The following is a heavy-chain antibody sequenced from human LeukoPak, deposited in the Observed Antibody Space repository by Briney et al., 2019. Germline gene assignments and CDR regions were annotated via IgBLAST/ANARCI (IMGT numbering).Heavy chain of an antibody. D-gene: IGHD3-10*01. CDR2: ISYDGSNK. CDR1: GFTFSSYV. V-gene: IGHV3-30*18. J-gene: IGHJ6*03. Sequence: GGSLRLSCAASGFTFSSYVMHWVRQAPGKGLEWVAFISYDGSNKYYADSVKGRCTISRDNSKNTVYLQMNSQRAEDTAVYYCAKLHGSGSRYYYMDVWGKGTTVTVSS. CDR3: AKLHGSGSRYYYMDV.